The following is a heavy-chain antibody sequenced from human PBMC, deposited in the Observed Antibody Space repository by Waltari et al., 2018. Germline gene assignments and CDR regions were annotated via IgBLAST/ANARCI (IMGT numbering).Heavy chain of an antibody. CDR2: VNAGNGNT. V-gene: IGHV1-3*01. CDR1: GFIFTNHA. CDR3: ARGIWAGAVHWGAYYFDF. Sequence: QVQLVQSGAEVKKPGASVKVSCKASGFIFTNHAIHWVRQAPGHSLEWMGWVNAGNGNTKYSQNFQGRITITRDTSANIAYMGLSSLRSEDTALYYCARGIWAGAVHWGAYYFDFWGQGTLVTVSS. D-gene: IGHD7-27*01. J-gene: IGHJ4*02.